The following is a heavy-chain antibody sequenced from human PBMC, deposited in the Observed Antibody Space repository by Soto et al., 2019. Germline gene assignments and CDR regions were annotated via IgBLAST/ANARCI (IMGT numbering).Heavy chain of an antibody. CDR2: ISSSSSYI. J-gene: IGHJ4*02. V-gene: IGHV3-21*01. D-gene: IGHD6-13*01. CDR3: ARDEKAAAEGKTPIDY. Sequence: PGGSLRLSCAASGFTFSSYSKNWVRQAPGKGLEWVSSISSSSSYIYYADSVKGRFTISRDNAKNSLYLQMNSLRAEDTAVYYCARDEKAAAEGKTPIDYWGQGTLVTVSS. CDR1: GFTFSSYS.